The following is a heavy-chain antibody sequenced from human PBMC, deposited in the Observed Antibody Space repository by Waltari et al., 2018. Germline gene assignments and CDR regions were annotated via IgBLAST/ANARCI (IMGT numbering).Heavy chain of an antibody. CDR3: ARDHGPGTRHDGFDI. J-gene: IGHJ3*02. CDR1: GGPISSYY. Sequence: QVQLQESGPGLVKPSETLSLTCTVSGGPISSYYWSWIRQPPGKGLEWIGYINYSGSTNYNPSLKSRVTISVDTSKNQFSLKLSSVTAADTAVYYCARDHGPGTRHDGFDIWGQGTMVTVSS. D-gene: IGHD1-7*01. V-gene: IGHV4-59*01. CDR2: INYSGST.